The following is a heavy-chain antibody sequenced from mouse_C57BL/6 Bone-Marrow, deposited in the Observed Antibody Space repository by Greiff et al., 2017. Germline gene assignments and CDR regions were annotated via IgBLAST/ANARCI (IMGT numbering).Heavy chain of an antibody. CDR3: ARGLGYAMDY. Sequence: QVHVKQSGAELVKPGASVKMSCKASGYTFTAYPIEWMKQNHGKSLEWIGNFHPYNDDTKYNEKFKGKATLTVEKSSITVYLELSLLTSDDSAVYYCARGLGYAMDYWGQGTSVTVAS. D-gene: IGHD4-1*01. J-gene: IGHJ4*01. CDR2: FHPYNDDT. CDR1: GYTFTAYP. V-gene: IGHV1-47*01.